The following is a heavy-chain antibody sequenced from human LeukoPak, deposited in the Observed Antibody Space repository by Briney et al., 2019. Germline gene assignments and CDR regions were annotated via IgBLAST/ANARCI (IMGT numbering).Heavy chain of an antibody. CDR1: GFTVSSNY. CDR2: IYSGGST. V-gene: IGHV3-53*01. CDR3: AKDWGYYDSSGPRDWFDP. Sequence: GGSLRLSCAASGFTVSSNYMSWVRQAPGKGLEWVSVIYSGGSTYYADSVKGRFTISRDNSKNTLYLQMNSLRAEDTAVYYCAKDWGYYDSSGPRDWFDPWGQGTLVTVSS. D-gene: IGHD3-22*01. J-gene: IGHJ5*02.